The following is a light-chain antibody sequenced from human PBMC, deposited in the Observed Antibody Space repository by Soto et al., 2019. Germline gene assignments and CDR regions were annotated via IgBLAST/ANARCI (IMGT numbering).Light chain of an antibody. CDR2: KAS. CDR1: QSISSL. Sequence: DIQMTQSPSTLSASVGDRVTITCRASQSISSLLAWYQQKPGKAPKLLIYKASSLESGVPSRFSGSGSGTEFTVNISSLQSDDFATYYCQQYNSYSYTFGQVTKLEIK. J-gene: IGKJ2*01. V-gene: IGKV1-5*03. CDR3: QQYNSYSYT.